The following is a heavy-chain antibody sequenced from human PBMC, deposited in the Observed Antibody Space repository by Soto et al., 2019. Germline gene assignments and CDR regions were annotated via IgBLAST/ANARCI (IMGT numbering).Heavy chain of an antibody. Sequence: QVQLVESGGGGDQPGRSLRLSCAGSGFTVSTYGMHWVRQAPGKGLELVAVISRDGGTKYYADSVKGRFTISRDNSRNTLFLEMNSLRGDDMAVYYCTGGVASGYWGQGTLVPVSS. CDR2: ISRDGGTK. V-gene: IGHV3-30*03. J-gene: IGHJ4*02. CDR3: TGGVASGY. CDR1: GFTVSTYG. D-gene: IGHD2-8*02.